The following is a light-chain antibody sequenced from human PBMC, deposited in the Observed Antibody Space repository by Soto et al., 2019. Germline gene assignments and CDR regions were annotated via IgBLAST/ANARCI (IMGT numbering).Light chain of an antibody. J-gene: IGLJ2*01. Sequence: SYELTQPPSVSVSPGQTARITCSGDALPKQYAYWYQQKPGQAPVLVIYKDSERPSGIPERFSGSSSGTTVTLTISGVQAEDEADYYCQSADSGGTYPGVVFGGGTKLTVL. CDR2: KDS. V-gene: IGLV3-25*03. CDR1: ALPKQY. CDR3: QSADSGGTYPGVV.